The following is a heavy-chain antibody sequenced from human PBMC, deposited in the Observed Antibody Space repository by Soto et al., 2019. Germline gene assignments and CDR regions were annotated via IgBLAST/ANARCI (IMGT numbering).Heavy chain of an antibody. CDR2: ISYDGGNK. CDR3: ATSQGSYFEY. D-gene: IGHD2-15*01. Sequence: QVQLVESGGGVVQPGRSLRLSCATSGITFSSLGMHWVRQAPGKGLEWVAVISYDGGNKYYADSVMGRFTISRDNSRSTLYLQMNSLRAEDTAVYYCATSQGSYFEYWGRGTLVTVSS. J-gene: IGHJ2*01. CDR1: GITFSSLG. V-gene: IGHV3-30*03.